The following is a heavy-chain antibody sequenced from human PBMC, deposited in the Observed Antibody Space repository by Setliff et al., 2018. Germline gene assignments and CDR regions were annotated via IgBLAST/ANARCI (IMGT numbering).Heavy chain of an antibody. J-gene: IGHJ4*02. V-gene: IGHV3-21*06. Sequence: GGSLRLSCAASGFTFNSYSINWVRQAPGKGLEWVSSISSTGSYKPYADSVRGRFTISRDNAKNSVDLQMDSLRAEDTAVYYCASGVPREYYDSSGSSMLDYWGQGTLVTVSS. CDR3: ASGVPREYYDSSGSSMLDY. CDR2: ISSTGSYK. CDR1: GFTFNSYS. D-gene: IGHD3-22*01.